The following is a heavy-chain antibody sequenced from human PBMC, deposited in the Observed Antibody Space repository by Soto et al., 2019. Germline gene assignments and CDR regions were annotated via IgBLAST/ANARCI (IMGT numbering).Heavy chain of an antibody. CDR3: AKDVSSRRWFDP. D-gene: IGHD3-16*01. J-gene: IGHJ5*02. Sequence: LSLTCAVSGASIRSYHWSWIRQPAGKGLEWIGRMQHTGNTNYNPSLKGRVTMSVDTSKNQISLKMTSVTAADTAVYFCAKDVSSRRWFDPWGQGILVTVSS. CDR2: MQHTGNT. V-gene: IGHV4-4*07. CDR1: GASIRSYH.